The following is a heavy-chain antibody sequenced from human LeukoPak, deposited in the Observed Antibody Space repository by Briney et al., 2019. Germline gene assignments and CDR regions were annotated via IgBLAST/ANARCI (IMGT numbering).Heavy chain of an antibody. CDR2: IHYSGST. V-gene: IGHV4-59*01. Sequence: PSETLSLTCTVYGASITSYYWCWIRQPPGKGLEWIGYIHYSGSTNNNPSLKSRVTMSVDTSKNQFSLRLSSVTAADTAVYFCARGTESSSWYYAHSGQGTLVTVSS. J-gene: IGHJ4*02. CDR1: GASITSYY. CDR3: ARGTESSSWYYAH. D-gene: IGHD6-13*01.